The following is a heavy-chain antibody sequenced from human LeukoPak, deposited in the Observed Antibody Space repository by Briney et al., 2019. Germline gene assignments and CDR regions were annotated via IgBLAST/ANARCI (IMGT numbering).Heavy chain of an antibody. D-gene: IGHD2-2*01. J-gene: IGHJ5*02. Sequence: ASVKVSCKASGYTFTSYGISWVRQAPGQGLEWMGWISAYNGNTNYAQKLQGRVTMTTDTSTSTAYMELRSLRSDDTAVYYCARRVVPAAKEDWFDPWGQGTLVTVSS. CDR3: ARRVVPAAKEDWFDP. CDR1: GYTFTSYG. CDR2: ISAYNGNT. V-gene: IGHV1-18*01.